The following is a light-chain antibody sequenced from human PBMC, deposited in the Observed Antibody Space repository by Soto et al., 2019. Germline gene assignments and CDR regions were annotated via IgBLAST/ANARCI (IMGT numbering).Light chain of an antibody. CDR3: QQYGSAPPFT. Sequence: EIVLTQSPGTLSLAPGDRATLSCRASQSVSSSYLAWYQQKPGQAPRLLIYGAFSRATGIPDRFSGSGSGTDFTITMSRLEAEEFAVYYCQQYGSAPPFTFVAGTQVEIK. CDR1: QSVSSSY. J-gene: IGKJ4*01. V-gene: IGKV3-20*01. CDR2: GAF.